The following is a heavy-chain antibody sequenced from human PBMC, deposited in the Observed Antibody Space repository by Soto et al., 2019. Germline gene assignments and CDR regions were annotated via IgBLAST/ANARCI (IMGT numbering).Heavy chain of an antibody. Sequence: QVQLQESGPGLVKPSGTLSLTCAVSGGSISRSNWWSWVRQSPGKGLEWIGEIYPSGSTNHNPPLKSRVTISVDKSKNQFSLKLTSVTAADTAVYYCARRNYDTSGYYYWFDPWGQGTLVTVSS. CDR2: IYPSGST. D-gene: IGHD3-22*01. V-gene: IGHV4-4*02. CDR3: ARRNYDTSGYYYWFDP. CDR1: GGSISRSNW. J-gene: IGHJ5*02.